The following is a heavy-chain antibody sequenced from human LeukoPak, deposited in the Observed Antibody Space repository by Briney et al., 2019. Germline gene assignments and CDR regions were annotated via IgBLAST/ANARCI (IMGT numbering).Heavy chain of an antibody. CDR2: IYYSGST. Sequence: PSETLSLTCTVSGGSISNSSYYWGWIRQPPGKGLEWIGSIYYSGSTYYNPSLKSRVTISVDTSKNQFSLKLSSVTAADTAVYYCARTLYSSSWFFDYWGQGTLVTVSS. CDR3: ARTLYSSSWFFDY. V-gene: IGHV4-39*01. CDR1: GGSISNSSYY. D-gene: IGHD6-13*01. J-gene: IGHJ4*02.